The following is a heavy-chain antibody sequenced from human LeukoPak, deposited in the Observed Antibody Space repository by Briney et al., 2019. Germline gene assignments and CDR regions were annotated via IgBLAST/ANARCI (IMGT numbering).Heavy chain of an antibody. CDR2: IYHSGST. D-gene: IGHD1-14*01. J-gene: IGHJ6*03. CDR3: ARDRKYYYHMDV. Sequence: PSETLSLTCAVYGGSFSGYYWSWIRQPPGKGLEWIGSIYHSGSTYYDPSLKSRVTISVDTSKNQFSLRLSSLTAADTALYYCARDRKYYYHMDVWGKGTTVTVSS. V-gene: IGHV4-34*01. CDR1: GGSFSGYY.